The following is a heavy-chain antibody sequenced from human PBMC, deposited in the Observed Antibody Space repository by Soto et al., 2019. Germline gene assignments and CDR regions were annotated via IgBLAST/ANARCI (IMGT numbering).Heavy chain of an antibody. D-gene: IGHD3-3*01. CDR3: GKDRGQSAVLRAYDF. CDR1: GFTFDDYA. CDR2: ITWNSGRF. Sequence: EVQLIESGGGRVQPGKSLRLSCSVAGFTFDDYAMHWVRQVPGRGLEWVSGITWNSGRFAYAHSVQGRFSISRDNAKNSLYLQMTTLRLEDTALYYFGKDRGQSAVLRAYDFWGPGTLVTVSS. J-gene: IGHJ4*02. V-gene: IGHV3-9*01.